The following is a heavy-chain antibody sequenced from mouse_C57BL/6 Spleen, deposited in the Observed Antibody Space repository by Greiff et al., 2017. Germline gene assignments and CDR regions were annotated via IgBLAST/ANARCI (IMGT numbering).Heavy chain of an antibody. J-gene: IGHJ3*01. CDR1: GFNIKDDY. CDR2: IDPENGDT. V-gene: IGHV14-4*01. D-gene: IGHD1-1*01. CDR3: TFSSSWFAY. Sequence: VQLQQSGAELVRPGASVKLSCTASGFNIKDDYMHWVKQRPEQGLEWIGWIDPENGDTEYASKFQGKATITADTSSNTAYLQLSSLTSEDTAVYYCTFSSSWFAYCGQGTLLTVSA.